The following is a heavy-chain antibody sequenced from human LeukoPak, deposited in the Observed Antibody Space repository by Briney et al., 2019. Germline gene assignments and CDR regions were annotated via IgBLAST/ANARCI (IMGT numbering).Heavy chain of an antibody. CDR2: IYHSGSA. CDR1: GGSISSSSYY. V-gene: IGHV4-39*07. D-gene: IGHD2-2*02. CDR3: VRYCSSTTCYTRAVDY. J-gene: IGHJ4*02. Sequence: SETLSLTCTVSGGSISSSSYYWGWIRQPPGKVLEWIGSIYHSGSAYYNPSLKSRVTISVDTSKNQFSLKLSSVTAADTAVYYCVRYCSSTTCYTRAVDYWGQGTLVTVSS.